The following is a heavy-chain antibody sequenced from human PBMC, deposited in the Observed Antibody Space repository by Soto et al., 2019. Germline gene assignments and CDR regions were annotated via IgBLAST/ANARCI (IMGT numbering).Heavy chain of an antibody. Sequence: EVQLLESGGGLVQPGGSLRLYCAASGFTFSSCAMSWVRQAPGKGLEWVSAISGSGGSTYYADSVKGRFTIARDNSKNTLYLQMNSLRAEDTAVYYCAKIVLLSVTTRNFDYWGEGTLVTVSS. CDR3: AKIVLLSVTTRNFDY. J-gene: IGHJ4*02. V-gene: IGHV3-23*01. D-gene: IGHD4-17*01. CDR2: ISGSGGST. CDR1: GFTFSSCA.